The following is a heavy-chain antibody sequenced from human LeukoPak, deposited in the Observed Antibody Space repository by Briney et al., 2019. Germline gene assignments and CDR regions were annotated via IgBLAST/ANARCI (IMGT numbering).Heavy chain of an antibody. D-gene: IGHD6-19*01. V-gene: IGHV3-9*01. Sequence: GGSLRLSCAASGFTFDDYAMHWVRQAPGKGMEWDSVISLYSSSIGYADSVKGRFTISRDNAKNSLYLQMNSLRTADTTLYYCAKVLGPSSAWSYGMVIWGDRST. J-gene: IGHJ6*01. CDR2: ISLYSSSI. CDR3: AKVLGPSSAWSYGMVI. CDR1: GFTFDDYA.